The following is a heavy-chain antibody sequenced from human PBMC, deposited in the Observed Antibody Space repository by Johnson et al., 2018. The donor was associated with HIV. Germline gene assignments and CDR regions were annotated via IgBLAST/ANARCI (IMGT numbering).Heavy chain of an antibody. CDR2: ISYDGSYQ. J-gene: IGHJ3*02. Sequence: QVQLVESGGGVVQPGRSLRLSCAASGFTFSSYAMHWVRQAPGKGLEWVAVISYDGSYQYYADSAKGRFTISRDNSKNMLYLQMNSLRAEDTAVYYCARSPETGDRLWRAFDIWGQGTMVTVSS. D-gene: IGHD4-17*01. CDR1: GFTFSSYA. V-gene: IGHV3-30*14. CDR3: ARSPETGDRLWRAFDI.